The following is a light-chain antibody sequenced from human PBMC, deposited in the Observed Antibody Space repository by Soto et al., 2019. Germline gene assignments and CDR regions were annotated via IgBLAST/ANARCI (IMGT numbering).Light chain of an antibody. Sequence: EIVMTKSPAALSVSRGKRATLSCRASQSVSSNLAWYQQKPGQAPRLLIYGASSRATGIPERFSGSGSGTDFTLTISRLEPEDFAVYYCQQYYNWPQLTFGGATKADI. CDR3: QQYYNWPQLT. CDR1: QSVSSN. CDR2: GAS. V-gene: IGKV3D-15*01. J-gene: IGKJ4*01.